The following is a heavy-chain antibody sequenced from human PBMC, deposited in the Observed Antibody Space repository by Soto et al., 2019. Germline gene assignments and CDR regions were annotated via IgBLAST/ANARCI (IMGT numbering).Heavy chain of an antibody. CDR1: GYTFTGYY. V-gene: IGHV1-2*02. D-gene: IGHD3-22*01. J-gene: IGHJ5*02. CDR2: INPNSGGT. CDR3: AIDGTLAYYYDSSGPITANWFDP. Sequence: ASVKVSCKASGYTFTGYYMHWVGQAPGQGLEWMGWINPNSGGTNYAQKFQGRVTMTRDTSISTAYMELSRLRSDDTAVYYCAIDGTLAYYYDSSGPITANWFDPWGQGTLVTVSS.